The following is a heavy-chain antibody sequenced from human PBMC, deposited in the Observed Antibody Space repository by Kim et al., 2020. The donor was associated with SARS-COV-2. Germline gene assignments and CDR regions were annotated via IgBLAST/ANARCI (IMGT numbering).Heavy chain of an antibody. D-gene: IGHD6-13*01. CDR2: INHSGST. V-gene: IGHV4-34*01. Sequence: SETLSLTCAVYGGSFSGYYWSWIRQPPGKGLEWIGEINHSGSTNYNPSLKSRVTISVDTSKNQFSLKLSSVTAADTAVYYCASVSSSYWGYYYGMDVWGQGTTVTVSS. J-gene: IGHJ6*02. CDR1: GGSFSGYY. CDR3: ASVSSSYWGYYYGMDV.